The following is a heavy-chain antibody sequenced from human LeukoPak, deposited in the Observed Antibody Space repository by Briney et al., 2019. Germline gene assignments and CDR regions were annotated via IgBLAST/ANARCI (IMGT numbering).Heavy chain of an antibody. CDR1: GGSFSGYY. J-gene: IGHJ3*02. Sequence: PSETLSLTCAVYGGSFSGYYWSWIRQPPGKGLEWIGEINHSGSTNYNPSLKSRVTISVDTSKNQFSLKLNSVTAADTAVYYCARAGWELAYHDAFDIWGQGTMVTVSS. D-gene: IGHD1-26*01. CDR2: INHSGST. V-gene: IGHV4-34*01. CDR3: ARAGWELAYHDAFDI.